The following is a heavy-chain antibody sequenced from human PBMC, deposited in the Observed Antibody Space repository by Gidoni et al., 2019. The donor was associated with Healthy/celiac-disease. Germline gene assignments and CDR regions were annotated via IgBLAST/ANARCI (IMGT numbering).Heavy chain of an antibody. J-gene: IGHJ4*02. CDR1: GFTFSNHY. D-gene: IGHD1-26*01. CDR2: TRNKANSYTT. Sequence: EVQLVESGGGMVQPGWSLRLSCAASGFTFSNHYMDWVRQAPGKGLEWVGRTRNKANSYTTEYAASVKGRFTISRDDSKNSLYLQMNSLKTEDTAVYYCCGSYYEIDYWGQGTLVTVSS. CDR3: CGSYYEIDY. V-gene: IGHV3-72*01.